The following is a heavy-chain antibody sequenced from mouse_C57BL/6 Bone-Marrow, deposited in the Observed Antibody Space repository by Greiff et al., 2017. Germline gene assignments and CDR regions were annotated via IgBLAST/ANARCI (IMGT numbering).Heavy chain of an antibody. Sequence: VQLQQSGAELVRPGASVKLSCKASGYTFTDYYINWVKQRPGQGLEWIARIYPGSGNTYYNEKFKGKATLTAEKSSITAYMQRSSLTSEDSAVYCCARNGAWFAYWGQGTLVTVSA. CDR1: GYTFTDYY. J-gene: IGHJ3*01. V-gene: IGHV1-76*01. D-gene: IGHD1-2*01. CDR3: ARNGAWFAY. CDR2: IYPGSGNT.